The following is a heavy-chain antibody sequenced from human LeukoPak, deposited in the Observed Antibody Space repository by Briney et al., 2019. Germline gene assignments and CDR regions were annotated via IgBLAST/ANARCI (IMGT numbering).Heavy chain of an antibody. D-gene: IGHD3-9*01. CDR3: ARERYDILTGYYGPSDY. CDR2: IIPILGIA. V-gene: IGHV1-69*04. J-gene: IGHJ4*02. Sequence: ASVKVSCKASGGTFSSYAISWVRQAPGQGLEWMGRIIPILGIANYAQKFQGRVTITADKSTSTAYMELSSLRSEDTAVYYCARERYDILTGYYGPSDYWGQGTLVTVSS. CDR1: GGTFSSYA.